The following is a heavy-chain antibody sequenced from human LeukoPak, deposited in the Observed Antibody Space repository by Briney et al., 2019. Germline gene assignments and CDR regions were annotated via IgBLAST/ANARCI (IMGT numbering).Heavy chain of an antibody. CDR2: FSFDGSNK. CDR1: GFTFSSYT. V-gene: IGHV3-30-3*01. D-gene: IGHD1-14*01. J-gene: IGHJ4*02. CDR3: ARERGGTLDLDY. Sequence: PGGSLRLSCAASGFTFSSYTIHWVRQVPGKGLEWVAGFSFDGSNKFYADAVKGRFTISRDNSRNTLYLQMNSLRAGDSAVYYCARERGGTLDLDYWGQGTLVTVSS.